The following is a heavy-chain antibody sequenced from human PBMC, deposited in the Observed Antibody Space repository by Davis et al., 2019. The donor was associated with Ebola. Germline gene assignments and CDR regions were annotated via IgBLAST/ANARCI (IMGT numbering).Heavy chain of an antibody. CDR1: GFTFSSYD. CDR2: IGTAGDT. Sequence: GESLKISCAASGFTFSSYDMHWVRQATGKGLEWVSAIGTAGDTYYPGSVKGRFTISRDNAKNSLYLQMNSLRAEDTALYYCAKAIYRIAVAGTLGDAFDIWGQGTMVTVSS. J-gene: IGHJ3*02. V-gene: IGHV3-13*01. D-gene: IGHD6-19*01. CDR3: AKAIYRIAVAGTLGDAFDI.